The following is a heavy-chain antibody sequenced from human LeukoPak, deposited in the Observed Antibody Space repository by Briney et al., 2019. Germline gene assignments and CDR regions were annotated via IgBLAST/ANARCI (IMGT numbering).Heavy chain of an antibody. CDR1: GFTFSDYY. V-gene: IGHV3-66*01. Sequence: PGGSLRLFCAASGFTFSDYYMSWIRQAPGKGLEWVSVIYSGGSTYYADSVKGRFTISRDNSKNTLYLQMNSLRAADTAVYYCARDSAYYGMDVWGQGTTVTVSS. CDR2: IYSGGST. D-gene: IGHD3-10*01. J-gene: IGHJ6*02. CDR3: ARDSAYYGMDV.